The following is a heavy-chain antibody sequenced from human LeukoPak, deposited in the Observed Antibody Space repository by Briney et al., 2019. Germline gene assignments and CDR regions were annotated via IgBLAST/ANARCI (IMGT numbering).Heavy chain of an antibody. CDR3: AKGGTGTTDWFDP. CDR1: GFTFSNFA. Sequence: PGGSLSLSCAASGFTFSNFAMSWVRQAPGKGLEWVSTIRSGSATTYYADSVKGRFTISRDNSKNTLYLQMNSLRAGDTAVYYCAKGGTGTTDWFDPWGQGTLVTVSS. V-gene: IGHV3-23*01. J-gene: IGHJ5*02. D-gene: IGHD1-7*01. CDR2: IRSGSATT.